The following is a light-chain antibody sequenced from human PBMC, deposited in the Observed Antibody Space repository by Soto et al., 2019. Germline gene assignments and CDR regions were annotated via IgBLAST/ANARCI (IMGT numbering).Light chain of an antibody. CDR3: QQSYSTPT. J-gene: IGKJ5*01. V-gene: IGKV3-20*01. Sequence: EIVLTQSPGTLSLSPGERATLSCRASQSVSNNYLAWYQQKPGQAPRLLIYGASNRATGIPDRFSGSGSGTDFTLTISSLQPEDFATYYCQQSYSTPTFGQGTRLEIK. CDR1: QSVSNNY. CDR2: GAS.